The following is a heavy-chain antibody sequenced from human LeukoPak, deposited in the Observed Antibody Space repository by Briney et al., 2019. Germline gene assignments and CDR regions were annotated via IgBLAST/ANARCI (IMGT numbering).Heavy chain of an antibody. J-gene: IGHJ6*03. D-gene: IGHD3-10*01. CDR3: AKEGPPYYYGSGEENRYYYYYYMDV. CDR2: IKQDGSEK. Sequence: PGGSLRLSCAASGFTFSSYWMSWVRQAPGKGLEWVANIKQDGSEKYYVDSVKGRFTISRDNAKNSLYLQMNSLRAEDTAVYYCAKEGPPYYYGSGEENRYYYYYYMDVWGKGTTVTISS. V-gene: IGHV3-7*01. CDR1: GFTFSSYW.